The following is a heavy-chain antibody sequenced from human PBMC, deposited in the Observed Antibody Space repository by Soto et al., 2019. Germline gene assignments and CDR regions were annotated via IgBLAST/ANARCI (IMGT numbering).Heavy chain of an antibody. CDR3: ARVQHHYYYYGMDV. J-gene: IGHJ6*02. CDR1: GFTFSDYY. Sequence: PGGSLRLSCAASGFTFSDYYMSWIRQAPGKGLEWVSYISSSGSTIYYADSVKGRFTISRDNSKNTLYLQMNSLRAEDTAVYYCARVQHHYYYYGMDVWGQGTTVTVSS. V-gene: IGHV3-11*04. D-gene: IGHD2-2*01. CDR2: ISSSGSTI.